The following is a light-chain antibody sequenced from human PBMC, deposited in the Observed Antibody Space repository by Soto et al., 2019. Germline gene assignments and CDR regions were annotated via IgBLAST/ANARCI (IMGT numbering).Light chain of an antibody. V-gene: IGKV3-20*01. Sequence: EIVMTQSTATLSVSPGERNTLSCRASQSVGNNLAWYQQKPGQAPRLLIYGASIRATGIPDRFSGSGSETDFTLTISRLEPEDFALYYCQQYGSSAPITFGQGTRLEIK. J-gene: IGKJ5*01. CDR3: QQYGSSAPIT. CDR2: GAS. CDR1: QSVGNN.